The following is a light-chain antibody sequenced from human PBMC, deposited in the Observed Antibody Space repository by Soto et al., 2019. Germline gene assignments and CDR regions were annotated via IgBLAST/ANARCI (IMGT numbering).Light chain of an antibody. CDR3: QKYNSAPRT. J-gene: IGKJ1*01. CDR1: QGIINY. V-gene: IGKV1-27*01. CDR2: TAA. Sequence: DIQMTQSPSSLSASVGDSVTITCRASQGIINYLAWFQQKPGKVPKLLIYTAATLRSGVSSRFSSSGSGTDFTLTISNLQPEDVATYYCQKYNSAPRTFGQGTKVEIK.